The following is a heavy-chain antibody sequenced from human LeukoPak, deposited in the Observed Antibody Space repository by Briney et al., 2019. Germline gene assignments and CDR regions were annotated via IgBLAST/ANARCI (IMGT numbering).Heavy chain of an antibody. J-gene: IGHJ4*02. D-gene: IGHD4-17*01. V-gene: IGHV3-74*01. CDR3: ASALTTVTPHFHC. CDR1: GFTFSSYW. Sequence: GGSLRLSCAASGFTFSSYWMHWVRQPPGKGLVWVSRIDTDGSSATYADSVQGRFTISRDNAKNTVYLQMNSLRVEDTGVYYCASALTTVTPHFHCWGQGTLVTVSS. CDR2: IDTDGSSA.